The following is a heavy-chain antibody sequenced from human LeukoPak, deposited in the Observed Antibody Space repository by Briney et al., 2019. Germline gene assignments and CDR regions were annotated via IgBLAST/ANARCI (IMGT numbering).Heavy chain of an antibody. D-gene: IGHD3-3*01. Sequence: GASVKVSCKASGYTFTSYGISWVRQAPGQGLEWMGWISAYNGNTNYAQKLQGRVTMTTDTSTSTAYMELRSLRSDDTAVYHCARDLGVLRFLEGPSWFDPWGQGTLVTVSS. V-gene: IGHV1-18*01. CDR2: ISAYNGNT. CDR3: ARDLGVLRFLEGPSWFDP. J-gene: IGHJ5*02. CDR1: GYTFTSYG.